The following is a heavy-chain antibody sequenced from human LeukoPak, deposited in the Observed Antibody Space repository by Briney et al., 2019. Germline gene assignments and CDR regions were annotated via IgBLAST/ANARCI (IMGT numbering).Heavy chain of an antibody. Sequence: GGSLRLSCAASGFTFSSYDMHWVRQATGKGLEWVSAIGTAGDTYYPGSVKGRSTISRENAKNSLYLQMNSLRAEDTAVYYCARSFSSGWYSYYYGMDVWGQGTTVTVSS. CDR3: ARSFSSGWYSYYYGMDV. CDR1: GFTFSSYD. V-gene: IGHV3-13*01. J-gene: IGHJ6*02. CDR2: IGTAGDT. D-gene: IGHD6-19*01.